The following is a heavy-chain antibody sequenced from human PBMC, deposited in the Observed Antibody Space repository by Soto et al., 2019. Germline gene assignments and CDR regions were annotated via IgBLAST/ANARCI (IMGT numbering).Heavy chain of an antibody. Sequence: GASLKVSCKASGYTFTSYGIIWVRQAPGQGLEWVGWISAYNGNTNYAQKLQGRVTMTTDTSTSTAYMELRSLRSDDTAVYYCARARSSWYSEYFQHWGQGTLVTVSS. CDR1: GYTFTSYG. V-gene: IGHV1-18*01. D-gene: IGHD6-13*01. CDR2: ISAYNGNT. J-gene: IGHJ1*01. CDR3: ARARSSWYSEYFQH.